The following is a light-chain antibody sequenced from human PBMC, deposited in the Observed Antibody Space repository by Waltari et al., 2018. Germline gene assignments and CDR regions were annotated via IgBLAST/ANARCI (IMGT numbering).Light chain of an antibody. J-gene: IGKJ4*01. V-gene: IGKV4-1*01. CDR1: QSILSRADNKNY. CDR2: SAS. CDR3: QQYYNAPLT. Sequence: DIMMTQSPDSLAVSLGERATFNCKSSQSILSRADNKNYVAWCQQKPGQPPKLLIYSASTREPGVPDRFSGSGSGTDFTLSISSLQTEDVAVYYCQQYYNAPLTFGGGTKVEIK.